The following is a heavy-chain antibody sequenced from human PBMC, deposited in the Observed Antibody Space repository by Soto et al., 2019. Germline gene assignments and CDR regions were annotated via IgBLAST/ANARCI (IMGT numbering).Heavy chain of an antibody. J-gene: IGHJ5*02. Sequence: ASVNVSCKASGGTFSSYAISWVRQAPGQGLEWMGGIIPILGIANYAQKFQGRVTITADKSTSTAYMELSSLRSEDTAVYYCARGIAAAGHWFDPWGQGTLVTVSS. CDR3: ARGIAAAGHWFDP. CDR1: GGTFSSYA. D-gene: IGHD6-13*01. V-gene: IGHV1-69*10. CDR2: IIPILGIA.